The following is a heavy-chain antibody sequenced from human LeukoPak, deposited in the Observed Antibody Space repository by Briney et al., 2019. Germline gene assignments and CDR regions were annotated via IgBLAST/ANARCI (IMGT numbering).Heavy chain of an antibody. CDR3: ARRPHGLDS. V-gene: IGHV4-34*01. CDR1: GGSSTGYY. Sequence: PSETLSLTCAVYGGSSTGYYCSWIRQSPGKGLEWIGEINHYGSTFYNPSLESRVTISMDTSKNQFSLRLKSLTAADTATYYCARRPHGLDSWGQGTLVTVSS. CDR2: INHYGST. J-gene: IGHJ4*02.